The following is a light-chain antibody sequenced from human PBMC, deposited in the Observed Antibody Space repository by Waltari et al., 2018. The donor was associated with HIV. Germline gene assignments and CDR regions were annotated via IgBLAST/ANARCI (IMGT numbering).Light chain of an antibody. CDR2: GAS. V-gene: IGKV3-20*01. Sequence: EIVLTQSPGTLSLSPGERATLSCRASQSVSSSYLAWYQQKPGQAPRLLIYGASSSATGIPDRFSGSGSGTDFTLTNSRLEPEDFAVYYCQQYGSSPTFGGGTKLEIK. J-gene: IGKJ4*01. CDR3: QQYGSSPT. CDR1: QSVSSSY.